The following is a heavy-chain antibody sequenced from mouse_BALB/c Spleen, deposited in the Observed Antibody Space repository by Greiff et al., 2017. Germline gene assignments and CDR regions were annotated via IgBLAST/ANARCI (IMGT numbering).Heavy chain of an antibody. CDR2: ISSGSSTI. J-gene: IGHJ4*01. V-gene: IGHV5-17*02. CDR1: GFTFSSFG. Sequence: EVKVVESGGGLVKPGGSRKLSCAASGFTFSSFGMHWVRQAPEKGLEWVAYISSGSSTIYYADTVKGRFTISRDNPKNTLFLQMTSLRSEDTAMYYCARGRTPVDYWGQGTSVTGSS. CDR3: ARGRTPVDY. D-gene: IGHD1-1*01.